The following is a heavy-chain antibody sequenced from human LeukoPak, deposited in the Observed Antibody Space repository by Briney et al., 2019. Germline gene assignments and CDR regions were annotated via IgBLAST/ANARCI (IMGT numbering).Heavy chain of an antibody. V-gene: IGHV4-34*01. Sequence: SSETLSLTCAVYGGSFSGYYWSWIRQPPGKGLEWIGEINHSGSTNYNPSLKSRVTISVDTSKNQFSLKLSSVTAADTAVYYCARLRLGWYRHDAFDIWGQGTMVTVTS. CDR3: ARLRLGWYRHDAFDI. CDR2: INHSGST. J-gene: IGHJ3*02. D-gene: IGHD6-19*01. CDR1: GGSFSGYY.